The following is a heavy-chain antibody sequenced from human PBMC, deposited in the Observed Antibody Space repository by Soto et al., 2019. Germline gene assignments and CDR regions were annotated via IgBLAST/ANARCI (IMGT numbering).Heavy chain of an antibody. CDR2: IYYSGST. Sequence: SETLSLTCTVSCGSISSYYWSWIRQPPGKGLEWIGYIYYSGSTNYNPSLKSRVTISVDTSKNQFSLKLSSVTAADTAVYYCARLSNWFDPWGQGTQVTVSS. CDR3: ARLSNWFDP. CDR1: CGSISSYY. V-gene: IGHV4-59*01. J-gene: IGHJ5*02.